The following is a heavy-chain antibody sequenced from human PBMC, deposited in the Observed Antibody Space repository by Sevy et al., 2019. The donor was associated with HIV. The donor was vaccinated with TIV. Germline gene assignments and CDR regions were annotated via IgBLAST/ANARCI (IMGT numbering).Heavy chain of an antibody. Sequence: SETLSLTCSVSGGSISSGDSYWSWIRQPPGEGLEWIGYIYYSGSTYYNPSLKSRVTISVDTSKSQFYLKLTSVTAADTAVYYCARGDYYDSSGYYSEPYFDYWGQGTLVTVSS. CDR3: ARGDYYDSSGYYSEPYFDY. CDR2: IYYSGST. CDR1: GGSISSGDSY. V-gene: IGHV4-30-4*01. D-gene: IGHD3-22*01. J-gene: IGHJ4*02.